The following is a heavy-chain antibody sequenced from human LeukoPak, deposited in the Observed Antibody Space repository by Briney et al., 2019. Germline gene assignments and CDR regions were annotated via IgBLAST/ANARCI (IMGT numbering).Heavy chain of an antibody. CDR2: IYYSGST. J-gene: IGHJ4*02. D-gene: IGHD6-19*01. V-gene: IGHV4-59*01. CDR3: ARTLIPRSGAYYFDY. Sequence: SETLSLTCIVSGDAITTNYWSWIRQPPGKGLEWIGYIYYSGSTKYNPSLKSRVTISIDKSGNHFSLKLSSATAADTAMYYCARTLIPRSGAYYFDYWGQGALVTVSS. CDR1: GDAITTNY.